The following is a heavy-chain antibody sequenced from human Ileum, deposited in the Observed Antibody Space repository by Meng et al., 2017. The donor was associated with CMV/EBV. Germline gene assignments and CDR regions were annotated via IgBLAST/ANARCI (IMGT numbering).Heavy chain of an antibody. V-gene: IGHV5-51*01. CDR3: ARLLRYRSGWYAGFLDY. CDR2: IYPNDSDT. D-gene: IGHD6-13*01. Sequence: KVSCKGSGYSFTNYWIGWVRQMPGKGLEWMGIIYPNDSDTIYSPSFQGRVTMSADKSINTAYLQWNSLKASDTAVYYCARLLRYRSGWYAGFLDYWGQGTLVTVSS. J-gene: IGHJ4*02. CDR1: GYSFTNYW.